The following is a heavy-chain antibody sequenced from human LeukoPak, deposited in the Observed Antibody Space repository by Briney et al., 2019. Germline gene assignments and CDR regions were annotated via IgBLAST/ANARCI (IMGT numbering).Heavy chain of an antibody. CDR3: ARVGYVRGFDY. V-gene: IGHV3-7*05. CDR1: GFTFSSYW. J-gene: IGHJ4*02. CDR2: IKEDGSEK. D-gene: IGHD3-10*02. Sequence: GGSLRLSCGASGFTFSSYWMSWVRQVPGKGLEWMATIKEDGSEKYYVDSVKGRFTISRDNAKNSLYLQMNSLRAEDTAVYYCARVGYVRGFDYWGQGTLVTVSS.